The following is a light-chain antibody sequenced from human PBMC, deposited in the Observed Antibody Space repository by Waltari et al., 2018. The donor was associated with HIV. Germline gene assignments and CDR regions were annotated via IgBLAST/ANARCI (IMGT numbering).Light chain of an antibody. CDR2: YDS. J-gene: IGLJ3*02. V-gene: IGLV3-21*04. CDR1: NIGSKR. CDR3: QVWGSSSDPWV. Sequence: SYVLTQPPSVSVAPGKTARITCGGNNIGSKRVPWYQQKPGQAPVLVIYYDSDRPSGIPERFSGSNSGNTATLTISRVEAGDEADYYCQVWGSSSDPWVFGGGTKLTVL.